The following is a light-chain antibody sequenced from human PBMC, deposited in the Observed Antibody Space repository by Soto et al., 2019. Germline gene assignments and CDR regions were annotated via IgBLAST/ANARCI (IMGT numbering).Light chain of an antibody. CDR3: MQALETPYT. Sequence: EIVTTQSPPSLTVTPGEPASISCRSSQRLLHSNGNTFLDWYLQKPGQSPQLLIYLGSNRASGVPDRVRGSEAGTDFTLTISRVEAEDVGVYYCMQALETPYTVGQGTKVDIK. CDR2: LGS. J-gene: IGKJ2*01. V-gene: IGKV2-28*01. CDR1: QRLLHSNGNTF.